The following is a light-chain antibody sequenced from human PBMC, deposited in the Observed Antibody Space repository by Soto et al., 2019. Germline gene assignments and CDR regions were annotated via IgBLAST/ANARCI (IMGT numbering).Light chain of an antibody. Sequence: EIVLTQSPGTLSLSPGERAILSCRASQSVHSNYLAWYQQKPGQAPRLRIYGASSRATGVPNRFSGSGSGTDFTLTISSLEPEDFAVYYCHQYGLSPRHPFGQGTKLEIK. CDR3: HQYGLSPRHP. CDR2: GAS. CDR1: QSVHSNY. V-gene: IGKV3-20*01. J-gene: IGKJ2*01.